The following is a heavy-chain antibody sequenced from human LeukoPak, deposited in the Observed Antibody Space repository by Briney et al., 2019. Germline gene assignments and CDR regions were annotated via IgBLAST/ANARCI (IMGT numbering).Heavy chain of an antibody. Sequence: SGGSLRLSCAASGFTFSSYEMNWVRQAPGKGLGLEWVSYISSSGSIIYYADSVKGRFTISRDNSKNTLYMQMNTLRAEDTAVYYCAKDRSCSRSSCFFSSWGQGTLVTVSS. CDR1: GFTFSSYE. CDR2: ISSSGSII. CDR3: AKDRSCSRSSCFFSS. D-gene: IGHD2-2*01. J-gene: IGHJ1*01. V-gene: IGHV3-48*03.